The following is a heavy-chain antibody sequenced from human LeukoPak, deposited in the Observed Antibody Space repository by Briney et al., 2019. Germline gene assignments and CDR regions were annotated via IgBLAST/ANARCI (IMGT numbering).Heavy chain of an antibody. Sequence: SETLSLTCTVSGGSISSFHWSWIRQPPGKGLEWIGYISYSGSTIYNPSLKSRVTISIDTSKNQFSLKLSSVTAADTAVYYCARRPGAFTFDYWGRGTLVTVSS. V-gene: IGHV4-59*12. J-gene: IGHJ4*02. CDR2: ISYSGST. CDR3: ARRPGAFTFDY. CDR1: GGSISSFH. D-gene: IGHD2-2*01.